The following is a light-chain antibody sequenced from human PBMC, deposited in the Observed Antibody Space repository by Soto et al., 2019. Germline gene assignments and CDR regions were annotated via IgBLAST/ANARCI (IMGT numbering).Light chain of an antibody. V-gene: IGLV2-14*01. CDR2: DDS. J-gene: IGLJ2*01. Sequence: QSALTQPASVSGSPGQSITISCTGTSSDVGGYNYVSWYQQHPGTAPKLLIYDDSNRPSGVSNRFSGSKSGTTASLTISGLQAEDEADYYCRSYTSSSTYVVFGGGTKLTVL. CDR1: SSDVGGYNY. CDR3: RSYTSSSTYVV.